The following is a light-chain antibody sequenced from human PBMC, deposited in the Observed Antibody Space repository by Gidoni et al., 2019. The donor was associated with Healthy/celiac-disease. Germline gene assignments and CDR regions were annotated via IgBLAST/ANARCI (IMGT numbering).Light chain of an antibody. Sequence: QSVLTPPPSAPWAPGQRVTISCTGSSPNIGAGYDVHWYQQLPGTAPKLLIYDNSNRPSGVPDRFSGSKSGTSASLAITGLQAEDEADYYCQSYDSSLSGHVVFGGGTKLTVL. CDR2: DNS. V-gene: IGLV1-40*01. CDR3: QSYDSSLSGHVV. J-gene: IGLJ2*01. CDR1: SPNIGAGYD.